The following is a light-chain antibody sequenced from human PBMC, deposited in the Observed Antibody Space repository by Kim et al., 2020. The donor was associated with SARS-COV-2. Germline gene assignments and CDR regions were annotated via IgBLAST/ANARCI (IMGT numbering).Light chain of an antibody. J-gene: IGKJ3*01. V-gene: IGKV1-12*01. CDR1: QGIHTW. Sequence: DIQMTQSPSSVSASIGDRVTFTCRASQGIHTWLAWYQQKPEKTPNLLIYAASSLQPGVPSRFSGSGSGTDFTLTISSLQPEDFATYYCQQSNSPFTFGPGTKVDIK. CDR3: QQSNSPFT. CDR2: AAS.